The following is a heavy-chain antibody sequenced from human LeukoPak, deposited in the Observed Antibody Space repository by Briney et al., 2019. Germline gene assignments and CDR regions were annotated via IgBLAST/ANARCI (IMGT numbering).Heavy chain of an antibody. D-gene: IGHD6-13*01. V-gene: IGHV4-34*01. CDR1: GGSFSGYY. CDR3: ARGRKQQLVRYYYYGMDV. J-gene: IGHJ6*02. Sequence: PSETLSLTCAVYGGSFSGYYWSWIRQPPGKGLEWIGEINHSGSTNYNPSLKSRVTISVDTSKNQFSLKLSSVTAADTAVYYCARGRKQQLVRYYYYGMDVWGQGTTVTVSS. CDR2: INHSGST.